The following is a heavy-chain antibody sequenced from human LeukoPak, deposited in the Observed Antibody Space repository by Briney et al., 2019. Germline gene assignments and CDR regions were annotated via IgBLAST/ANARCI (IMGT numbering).Heavy chain of an antibody. CDR3: AKEHNYGLDYFDS. V-gene: IGHV3-23*01. CDR2: ISGSGAST. D-gene: IGHD5-18*01. J-gene: IGHJ4*02. CDR1: GFTFNDYG. Sequence: GGSLRLSCAASGFTFNDYGMHWVRQAPGKGLEWVSGISGSGASTYYADSEKGRFTIPRDNSKNTVYLQMNSLRAEDTAIYYCAKEHNYGLDYFDSWGQGTLVTVSS.